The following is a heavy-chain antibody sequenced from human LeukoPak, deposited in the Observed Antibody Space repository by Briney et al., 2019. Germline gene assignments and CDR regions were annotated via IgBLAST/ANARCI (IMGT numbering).Heavy chain of an antibody. V-gene: IGHV4-59*01. J-gene: IGHJ4*02. D-gene: IGHD6-13*01. CDR3: ATGVHGIAAAGDYYFDY. CDR1: GGSIRSYY. CDR2: MYYRGNT. Sequence: PSETLSLTCTVSGGSIRSYYWSWIRQPPGKGLEWIGYMYYRGNTNYNPSLKSRVTISVDTSKNQFSLKLSSVTAADTAVYYCATGVHGIAAAGDYYFDYWGQGTLVTVSS.